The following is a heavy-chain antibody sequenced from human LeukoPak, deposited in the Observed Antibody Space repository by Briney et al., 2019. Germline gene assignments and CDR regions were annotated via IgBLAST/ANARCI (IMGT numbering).Heavy chain of an antibody. J-gene: IGHJ2*01. CDR1: RGSVTSYF. CDR2: VHASGST. V-gene: IGHV4-4*07. D-gene: IGHD3-16*01. Sequence: SETLSLICNVSRGSVTSYFCNWIRQPAGKGLEWIRRVHASGSTKYSPSLKSRLTIFLDKSKNNFSLKLTSVTAADTAVYYCARDVDSESGLFGVWGRGIPVLVSS. CDR3: ARDVDSESGLFGV.